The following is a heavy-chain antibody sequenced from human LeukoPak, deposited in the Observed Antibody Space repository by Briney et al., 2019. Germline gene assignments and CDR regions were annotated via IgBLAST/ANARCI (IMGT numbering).Heavy chain of an antibody. J-gene: IGHJ4*02. CDR1: GFTFGDYA. V-gene: IGHV3-49*04. Sequence: GSLRLSCTASGFTFGDYAMSWVRQAPGKGLEWVGFIRSKAYGGTTEYAASVKGRFTISRDDSKSIAYLQMNSLKTEDTAVYYCTRDSYDSSGYSSYWGQGTLVTVSS. CDR3: TRDSYDSSGYSSY. D-gene: IGHD3-22*01. CDR2: IRSKAYGGTT.